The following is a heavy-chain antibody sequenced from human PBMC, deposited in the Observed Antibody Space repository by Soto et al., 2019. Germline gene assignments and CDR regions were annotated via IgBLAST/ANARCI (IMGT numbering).Heavy chain of an antibody. CDR1: GFTFISYA. CDR2: ISYDGSNK. D-gene: IGHD5-18*01. Sequence: TGGSLRLSCAASGFTFISYAMHWVRQAPGKGLEWVAVISYDGSNKYYADSVKGRFTISRDNSKNTLYLQMNSLRAEDTAVYYCAREPPDTAMVQNPPSPSFDYWGQGTLVTVSS. V-gene: IGHV3-30-3*01. CDR3: AREPPDTAMVQNPPSPSFDY. J-gene: IGHJ4*02.